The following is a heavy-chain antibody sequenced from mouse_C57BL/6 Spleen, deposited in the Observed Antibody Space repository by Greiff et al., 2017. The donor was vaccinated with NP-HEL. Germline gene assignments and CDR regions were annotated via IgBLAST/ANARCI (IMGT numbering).Heavy chain of an antibody. V-gene: IGHV1-61*01. CDR2: IYPSDSET. CDR1: GYTFTSYW. J-gene: IGHJ2*01. D-gene: IGHD4-1*01. Sequence: QVQLQQPGAELVRPGSSVKLSCKASGYTFTSYWMDWVKQRPGQGLEWIGNIYPSDSETHYNQKFKDKATLTVDKSSSTAYMQLRSLTSEDSAVYYCARKALGPFDYWGQGTTLTVSS. CDR3: ARKALGPFDY.